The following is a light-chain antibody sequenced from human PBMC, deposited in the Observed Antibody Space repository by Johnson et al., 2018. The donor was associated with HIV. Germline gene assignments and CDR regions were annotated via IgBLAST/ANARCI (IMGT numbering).Light chain of an antibody. Sequence: QSVLTQPPSVSAAPGQKVTISCSGSSSNIGNNYVSWYQQLPGTAPKLLIYDNNKRPSGIPARFSGSKSGTSATLGIAGLQTGDEADYYCGTWDNSLSTGAVFGTGTKVTVL. CDR2: DNN. CDR3: GTWDNSLSTGAV. CDR1: SSNIGNNY. V-gene: IGLV1-51*01. J-gene: IGLJ1*01.